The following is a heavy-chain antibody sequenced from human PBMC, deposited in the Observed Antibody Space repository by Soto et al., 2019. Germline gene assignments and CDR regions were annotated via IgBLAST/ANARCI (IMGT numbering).Heavy chain of an antibody. Sequence: QVQLQQWGAGLLKPSETLSLTCAVYGGSFSGYYWSWIRQPPGKGLEWIGEINHSGSTNYNPSLKSRVTISVDTSKNQFSLKLSSVTAADTAVYYCARPRIAAAGTSWFDPWGQGTLVTVSS. CDR1: GGSFSGYY. CDR3: ARPRIAAAGTSWFDP. V-gene: IGHV4-34*01. CDR2: INHSGST. J-gene: IGHJ5*02. D-gene: IGHD6-13*01.